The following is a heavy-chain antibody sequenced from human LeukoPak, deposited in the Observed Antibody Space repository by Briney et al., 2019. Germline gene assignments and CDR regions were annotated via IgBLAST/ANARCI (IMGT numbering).Heavy chain of an antibody. Sequence: GGSLRLSCAASGFTVSSNYMSWVRQAPGKGLEWVSVIYSGGSTYYADSVKGRFTISRDNAKNSLYLQMNSLRAEDTAVYYCARSPGSDYYYYGMDVWGQGTTVTVSS. CDR2: IYSGGST. J-gene: IGHJ6*02. CDR1: GFTVSSNY. D-gene: IGHD5-12*01. CDR3: ARSPGSDYYYYGMDV. V-gene: IGHV3-66*01.